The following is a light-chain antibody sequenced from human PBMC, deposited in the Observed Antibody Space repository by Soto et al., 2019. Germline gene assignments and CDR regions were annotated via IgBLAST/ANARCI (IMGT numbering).Light chain of an antibody. V-gene: IGKV3-20*01. CDR3: QQYGSSLLT. J-gene: IGKJ3*01. CDR2: GAS. Sequence: EIELTQSPGTLSFSPGERATLSCRASQTVSNNFLAWYQQKFGQAPRLLIYGASNRATGIPDRFSGSGSGTDFTLTISRLEPEDFAVYHCQQYGSSLLTFGPGTKVDLK. CDR1: QTVSNNF.